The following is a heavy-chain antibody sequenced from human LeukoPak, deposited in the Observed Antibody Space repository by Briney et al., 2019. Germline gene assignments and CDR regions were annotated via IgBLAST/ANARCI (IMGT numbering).Heavy chain of an antibody. CDR2: TYYRSKWYN. J-gene: IGHJ4*02. Sequence: SQTLSLTCAISGDSVSSNSAAWNWIRQSPSRGLEWLGRTYYRSKWYNDYAVSVKSRITINPDTSKNQFSLQLNSVTPEDTAVYYCARVVRYCSSTSCGLFDYWGQGTLVTVSS. V-gene: IGHV6-1*01. D-gene: IGHD2-2*01. CDR1: GDSVSSNSAA. CDR3: ARVVRYCSSTSCGLFDY.